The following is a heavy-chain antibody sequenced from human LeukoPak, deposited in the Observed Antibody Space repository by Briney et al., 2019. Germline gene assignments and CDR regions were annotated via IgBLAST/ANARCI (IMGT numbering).Heavy chain of an antibody. J-gene: IGHJ4*02. D-gene: IGHD4-17*01. V-gene: IGHV3-64*01. Sequence: GGSLRLSCAASGFTFSRYAMHWVRQAPGKGLEYVSGISSNGGSTYYANSVKDRLTISRDNSKNMLYLQMGSLRAEDMAVYYCARDPDNGAGFDYWGQGTLVTVSS. CDR1: GFTFSRYA. CDR2: ISSNGGST. CDR3: ARDPDNGAGFDY.